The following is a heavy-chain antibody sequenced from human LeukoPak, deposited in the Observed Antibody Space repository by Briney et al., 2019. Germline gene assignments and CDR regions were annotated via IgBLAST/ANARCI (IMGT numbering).Heavy chain of an antibody. J-gene: IGHJ6*02. CDR2: IYYSGGT. Sequence: SETLSLTCTVSGGSISSYYWSWIRQPPGKGLEWIGYIYYSGGTNYNPSLESRVTISVDTSKNQFSLKLSSVTAADTAVYYCASSKYSTLMDVWGQGTTVTVSS. CDR1: GGSISSYY. V-gene: IGHV4-59*01. CDR3: ASSKYSTLMDV. D-gene: IGHD6-6*01.